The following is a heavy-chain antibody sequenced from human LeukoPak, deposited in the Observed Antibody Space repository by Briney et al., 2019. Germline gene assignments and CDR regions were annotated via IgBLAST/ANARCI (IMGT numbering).Heavy chain of an antibody. V-gene: IGHV3-7*01. CDR1: EFSFRNYW. CDR3: ARAGTAGSVDY. Sequence: PGGSLRLSCAASEFSFRNYWKSWVRQAPGERLEWVANINTDGSDKYYVDSIKGRFTISRDNAKNSLCLQMDSLRAEDTAVYYCARAGTAGSVDYWGQGTLVTVSS. CDR2: INTDGSDK. D-gene: IGHD6-13*01. J-gene: IGHJ4*02.